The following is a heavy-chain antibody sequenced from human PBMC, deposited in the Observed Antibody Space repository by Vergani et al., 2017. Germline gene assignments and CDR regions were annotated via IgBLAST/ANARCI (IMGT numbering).Heavy chain of an antibody. CDR3: ARLNGDYMRLSEY. J-gene: IGHJ4*02. Sequence: QVQLQESGPGPVKPSETLSLTCTVSGGSISSYYWSWIRQPPGKGLEWIGYIYYSGSTNYNPSLKSRVTISVDTSKNQFSLRLSSVTAADTAVYYCARLNGDYMRLSEYWGQGTLVAVSS. CDR1: GGSISSYY. D-gene: IGHD4-17*01. CDR2: IYYSGST. V-gene: IGHV4-59*08.